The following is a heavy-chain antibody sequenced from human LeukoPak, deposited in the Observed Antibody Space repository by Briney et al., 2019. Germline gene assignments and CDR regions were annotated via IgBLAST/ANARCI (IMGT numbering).Heavy chain of an antibody. V-gene: IGHV3-30*03. CDR3: AREDCSSTSCYVDY. CDR1: GFIFSSYG. D-gene: IGHD2-2*01. Sequence: GGSLRLSCAASGFIFSSYGMHWVRQAPGKGLEWVAVISYDGSNKYYADSVKGRFTISRDNSKNTLYLQMNSLRAEDTAVYYCAREDCSSTSCYVDYWGQGTLVTVSS. J-gene: IGHJ4*02. CDR2: ISYDGSNK.